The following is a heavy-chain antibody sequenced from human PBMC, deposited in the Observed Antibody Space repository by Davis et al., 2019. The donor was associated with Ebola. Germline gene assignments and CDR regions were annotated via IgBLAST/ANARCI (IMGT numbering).Heavy chain of an antibody. CDR2: ISWNSGSI. CDR1: GFTFSSYA. CDR3: AKDISSGYYSYYYYYYGMDV. Sequence: PGGSLRLSCAASGFTFSSYAMHWVRQAPGKGLEWVSGISWNSGSIGYADSVKGRFTISRDNAKNSLYLQMNSLRAEDTALYYCAKDISSGYYSYYYYYYGMDVWGQGTTVTVSS. V-gene: IGHV3-9*01. J-gene: IGHJ6*02. D-gene: IGHD3-22*01.